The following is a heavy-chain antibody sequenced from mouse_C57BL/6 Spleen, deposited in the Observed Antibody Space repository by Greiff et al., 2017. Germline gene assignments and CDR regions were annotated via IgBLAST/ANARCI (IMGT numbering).Heavy chain of an antibody. J-gene: IGHJ4*01. D-gene: IGHD1-1*01. CDR3: AREGYYGSSYEAMDY. Sequence: VQLQQSGAELVRPGTSVKMSCKASGYTFTNYWIGWAKQRPGHGLEWIGDIYPGGGYTNYNEKFKGKATLTADKSSSTAYMQFSSLTSEDSAIYYCAREGYYGSSYEAMDYWGQGTSVTVSS. CDR2: IYPGGGYT. V-gene: IGHV1-63*01. CDR1: GYTFTNYW.